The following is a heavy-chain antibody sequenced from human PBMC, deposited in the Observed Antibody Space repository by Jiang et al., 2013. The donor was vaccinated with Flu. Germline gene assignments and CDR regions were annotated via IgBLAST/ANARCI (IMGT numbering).Heavy chain of an antibody. D-gene: IGHD3-16*01. CDR1: GGSISSGDYS. V-gene: IGHV4-30-4*07. CDR2: IYYSGST. J-gene: IGHJ4*02. CDR3: AIVPRSDVYHFPSFGLDS. Sequence: SGGSISSGDYSWSWIRQPPGKGLEWIGYIYYSGSTYYNPSLKSRVTISVDTSKNQFSLKLSSVTAADTAVYFCAIVPRSDVYHFPSFGLDSWGQGTLVTVSS.